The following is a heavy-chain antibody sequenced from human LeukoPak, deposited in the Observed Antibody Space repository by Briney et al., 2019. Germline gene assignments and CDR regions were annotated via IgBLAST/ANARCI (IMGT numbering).Heavy chain of an antibody. V-gene: IGHV5-51*01. CDR3: ARRYCGTISCLRESWFDP. CDR2: IYPGDSDT. Sequence: KTGESLKISCKGSGYSFTSYWIGWVRQMPGKGLEWMGIIYPGDSDTRYSPSFQGQVTISADKSISTAYLQWSSLKASDTAMYYCARRYCGTISCLRESWFDPWGQGTLVTVSS. J-gene: IGHJ5*02. D-gene: IGHD2-21*01. CDR1: GYSFTSYW.